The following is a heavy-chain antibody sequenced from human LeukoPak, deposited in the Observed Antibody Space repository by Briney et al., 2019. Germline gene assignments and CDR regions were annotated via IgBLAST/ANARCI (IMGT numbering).Heavy chain of an antibody. CDR1: GGSISSSSYY. V-gene: IGHV4-39*07. D-gene: IGHD2-8*01. J-gene: IGHJ4*02. CDR3: ARDRVCDSGCCTNGIDY. Sequence: SETPSLTCTVSGGSISSSSYYWGWIRQPPGKGLEWVGSIYYSGSTYYNPSLKSRVTISVDTSKNQFSLKLSSVTAADTAVYYCARDRVCDSGCCTNGIDYWGQGTLVTVSS. CDR2: IYYSGST.